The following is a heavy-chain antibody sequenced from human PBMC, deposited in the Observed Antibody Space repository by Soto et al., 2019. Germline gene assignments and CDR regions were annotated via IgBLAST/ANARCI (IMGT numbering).Heavy chain of an antibody. CDR3: ARGRYYDSSGFCY. V-gene: IGHV4-34*01. CDR2: INHSGST. J-gene: IGHJ4*02. CDR1: VGSFSGYY. D-gene: IGHD3-22*01. Sequence: PSETLSITCAIYVGSFSGYYWSWIRQPPGKGLEWIGEINHSGSTNYNPSLKSRVTISVDTSKNQFSLKLSSVTAADTAVYYCARGRYYDSSGFCYWGQGTMVTVSS.